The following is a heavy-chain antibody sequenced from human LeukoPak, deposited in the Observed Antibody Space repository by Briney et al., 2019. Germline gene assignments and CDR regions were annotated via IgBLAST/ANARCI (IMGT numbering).Heavy chain of an antibody. CDR2: ISSSGSTI. Sequence: PGGSLRLSCAASGFTFSSYEMNWVRQAPGKGLEWVSYISSSGSTIYYADSVKGRFTISRDKSKNTLYLQMNSLRAEDTAVYYCAKKWAIDVWGKGTTVTISS. CDR1: GFTFSSYE. V-gene: IGHV3-48*03. D-gene: IGHD1-26*01. CDR3: AKKWAIDV. J-gene: IGHJ6*04.